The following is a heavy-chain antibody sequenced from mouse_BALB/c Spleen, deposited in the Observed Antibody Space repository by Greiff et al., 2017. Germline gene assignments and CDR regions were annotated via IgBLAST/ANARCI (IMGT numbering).Heavy chain of an antibody. CDR3: ARERYYYGSSYGFAY. CDR1: GFSLTSYG. CDR2: IWAGGST. Sequence: QVQLKESGPGLVAPSQSLSITCTVSGFSLTSYGVHWVRQPPGKGLEWLGVIWAGGSTNYNSALMSRLSISKDNSKSQVFLKMNSLQTDDTAMYYCARERYYYGSSYGFAYWGQGTLVTVSA. D-gene: IGHD1-1*01. J-gene: IGHJ3*01. V-gene: IGHV2-9*02.